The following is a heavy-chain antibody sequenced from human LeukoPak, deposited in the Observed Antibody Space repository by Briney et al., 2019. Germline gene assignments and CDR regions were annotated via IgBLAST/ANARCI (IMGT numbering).Heavy chain of an antibody. D-gene: IGHD3-22*01. CDR3: AGMHYYDSSGYYRAFDI. V-gene: IGHV4-59*08. CDR2: IYYSGST. Sequence: SETLSLTCTVSGGSSSSYHWSWSRQPPGKGLEWIGYIYYSGSTNYNPSLRSRVTISVDTSKKQFSLKLSSVTAADTAVYYCAGMHYYDSSGYYRAFDIWGQGTMVTVSS. CDR1: GGSSSSYH. J-gene: IGHJ3*02.